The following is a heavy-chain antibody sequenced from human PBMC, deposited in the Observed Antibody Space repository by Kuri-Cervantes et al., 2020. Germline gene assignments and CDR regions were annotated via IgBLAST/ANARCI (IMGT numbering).Heavy chain of an antibody. D-gene: IGHD1-1*01. J-gene: IGHJ6*02. CDR1: GGSFSGYY. CDR3: ARQGGWNYYYGMDV. V-gene: IGHV4-39*01. CDR2: IYYSGST. Sequence: ESLKISCAVYGGSFSGYYLGWIRQPPGKGLEWIGSIYYSGSTYYNPSLKSRVTISVYTSKNQFSLKLSSVTAADTAVYYCARQGGWNYYYGMDVWGQGTTVTVSS.